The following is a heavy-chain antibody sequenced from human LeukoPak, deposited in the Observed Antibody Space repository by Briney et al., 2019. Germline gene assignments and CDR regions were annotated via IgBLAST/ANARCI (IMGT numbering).Heavy chain of an antibody. Sequence: PSETLSLTCTVSGGSISSYYWSWIRQPAGKGLEWIGRIYTSGSTNYNPSLKSRVTMSVDTSKNQFSLKLSSVTAADTAVYYCARDHSSGWYRYYFDYRGQGTLVTVSS. CDR1: GGSISSYY. J-gene: IGHJ4*02. CDR3: ARDHSSGWYRYYFDY. D-gene: IGHD6-19*01. V-gene: IGHV4-4*07. CDR2: IYTSGST.